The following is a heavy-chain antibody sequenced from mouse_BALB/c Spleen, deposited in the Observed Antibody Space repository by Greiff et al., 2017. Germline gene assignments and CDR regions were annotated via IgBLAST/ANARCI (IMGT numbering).Heavy chain of an antibody. V-gene: IGHV5-6-5*01. CDR1: GFTFSSYA. D-gene: IGHD2-14*01. J-gene: IGHJ3*01. CDR2: ISSGGST. Sequence: EVQLVESGGGLVKPGGSLKLSCAASGFTFSSYAMSWVRQTPEKRLEWVASISSGGSTYYPDSVKGRFTISRDNARNILYLQMSSLRSEDTAMYYCARDRYDGGAFAYWGQGTLVTVSA. CDR3: ARDRYDGGAFAY.